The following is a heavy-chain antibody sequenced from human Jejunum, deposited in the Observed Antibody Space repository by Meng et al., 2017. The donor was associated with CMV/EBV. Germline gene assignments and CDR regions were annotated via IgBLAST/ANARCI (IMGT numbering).Heavy chain of an antibody. V-gene: IGHV1-3*04. D-gene: IGHD6-13*01. J-gene: IGHJ4*02. CDR1: GYTFTHYG. CDR2: FNTGDGGA. Sequence: QVQFVQSGAEVKKPGASVKVSCKASGYTFTHYGLQWVRQAPGQGLQWMGWFNTGDGGATVSQNFQDRVTMTRDTSATTAYMELSSLRSEDTAIYYCARSCSGWSVDFWGQGTLVTVSS. CDR3: ARSCSGWSVDF.